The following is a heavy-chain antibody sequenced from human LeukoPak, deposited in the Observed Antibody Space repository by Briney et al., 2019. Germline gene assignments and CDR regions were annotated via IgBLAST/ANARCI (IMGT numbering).Heavy chain of an antibody. J-gene: IGHJ5*02. V-gene: IGHV4-39*01. CDR1: GGSIRSSSYY. Sequence: SETLSLTCTVSGGSIRSSSYYWGWIRQPPGKGLEWIGSFYYTGTTFYNPSLKSRVSISVDTSKNQFSLKLTSVTATDTAVYYCARLREDTSMFNWFGPWGQGTLVTVSS. CDR2: FYYTGTT. D-gene: IGHD5-18*01. CDR3: ARLREDTSMFNWFGP.